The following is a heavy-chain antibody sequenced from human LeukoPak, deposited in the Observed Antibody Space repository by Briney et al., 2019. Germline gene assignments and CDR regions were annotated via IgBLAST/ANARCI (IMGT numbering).Heavy chain of an antibody. CDR2: IIPIFGTA. CDR1: GGTFSSYA. Sequence: SVKVSCKASGGTFSSYAISWVRQAPGQGLEWMGGIIPIFGTANYAEKFQGRVTITADESTSTAYMELSSLRSEDTAVYYCARSLGPVYYYGMDVWGQGTTVTVSS. CDR3: ARSLGPVYYYGMDV. V-gene: IGHV1-69*13. J-gene: IGHJ6*02.